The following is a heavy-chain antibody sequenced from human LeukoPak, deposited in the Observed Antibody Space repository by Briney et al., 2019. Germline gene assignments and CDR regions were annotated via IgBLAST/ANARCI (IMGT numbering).Heavy chain of an antibody. CDR2: ISGGGGST. CDR1: GFTFTSYS. D-gene: IGHD1-26*01. V-gene: IGHV3-23*01. Sequence: GGSLRLSYAASGFTFTSYSMNWVRQAPGKGLEWVSTISGGGGSTYYADSVKGRFTISRDNSKNTLYLQMNSLRAEDTAVYYCAKGRAGSYYFDYWGQGTLVTVSS. CDR3: AKGRAGSYYFDY. J-gene: IGHJ4*02.